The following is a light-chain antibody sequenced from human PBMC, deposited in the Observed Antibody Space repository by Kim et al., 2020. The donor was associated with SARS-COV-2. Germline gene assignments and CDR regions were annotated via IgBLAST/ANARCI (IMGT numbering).Light chain of an antibody. J-gene: IGLJ2*01. Sequence: SSELTQDPVVSVALGQTVRITCQGDSLRYYYVSWYQQKPRQAPILVIYGNTNRPSGIPDRFSGFTSRDIASLTITGAQAEDEADYYCDSRDSSGSHVIFG. V-gene: IGLV3-19*01. CDR3: DSRDSSGSHVI. CDR1: SLRYYY. CDR2: GNT.